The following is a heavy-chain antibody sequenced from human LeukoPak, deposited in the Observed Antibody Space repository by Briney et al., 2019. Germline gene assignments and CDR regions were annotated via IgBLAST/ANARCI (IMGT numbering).Heavy chain of an antibody. D-gene: IGHD6-19*01. CDR2: IYYSGST. J-gene: IGHJ4*02. Sequence: PSETLSLTCTVSGGSISSSSYYWGWLRQPPGKGLEWIGSIYYSGSTYYNPSLKSRVTISVDTSKNQFSLKLSSVTAADTAIYYCARNKYTSGWSTFDYWGQGTLVTVSS. CDR1: GGSISSSSYY. CDR3: ARNKYTSGWSTFDY. V-gene: IGHV4-39*01.